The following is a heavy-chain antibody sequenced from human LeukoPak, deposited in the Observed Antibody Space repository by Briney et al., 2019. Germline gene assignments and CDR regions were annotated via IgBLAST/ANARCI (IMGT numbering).Heavy chain of an antibody. J-gene: IGHJ4*02. CDR1: GGSLSGYY. V-gene: IGHV4-34*01. CDR3: ARRGRGYSYGRPFDY. CDR2: INHSGDT. D-gene: IGHD5-18*01. Sequence: SEALSLTCVVSGGSLSGYYWSWIRHPPGKGLEWIGEINHSGDTNYNPSLKSRVTILVDTSRNQFSLKLTSVTAADTAVYHCARRGRGYSYGRPFDYWGLGTLVTVSS.